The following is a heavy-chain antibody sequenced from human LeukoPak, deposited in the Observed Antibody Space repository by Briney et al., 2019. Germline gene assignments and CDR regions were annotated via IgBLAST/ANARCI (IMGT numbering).Heavy chain of an antibody. D-gene: IGHD5-18*01. J-gene: IGHJ6*03. Sequence: GGSLRLSCAASGFTFSSYAMHWVRQAPGKGLEWVAVISYDGSNKYYADSVKGRFTISRDNAKNSLYLQMSSLRAEDTAVYYCARDVGYTDRYYYYMDVWGKGTTVTISS. CDR1: GFTFSSYA. V-gene: IGHV3-30*04. CDR2: ISYDGSNK. CDR3: ARDVGYTDRYYYYMDV.